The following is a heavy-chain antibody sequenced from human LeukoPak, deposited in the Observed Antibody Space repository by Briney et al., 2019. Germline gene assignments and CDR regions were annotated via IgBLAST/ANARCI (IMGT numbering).Heavy chain of an antibody. Sequence: ASVKVSCKASGYTFTSYDINWVRQAPGQGLEWMGWMNPNSGNTGYAQKFQGRVTMTRNTSISTAYMELSSLRSEDTAVYYCARGSIAVDAFDIWGQGTMVTVSS. CDR2: MNPNSGNT. V-gene: IGHV1-8*01. CDR3: ARGSIAVDAFDI. J-gene: IGHJ3*02. CDR1: GYTFTSYD. D-gene: IGHD6-19*01.